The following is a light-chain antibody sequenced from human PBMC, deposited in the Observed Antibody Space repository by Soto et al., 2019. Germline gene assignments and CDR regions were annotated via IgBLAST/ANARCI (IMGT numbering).Light chain of an antibody. CDR3: ATWDDILNGWV. J-gene: IGLJ3*02. Sequence: QSVLTQPPSASGTPGQRVTISCSGSDSNIGSNTVNWYQHLPAMAPKLLTHINDHRPSGVADRFSGSKSGTSASLAISGLQSEDEADYYCATWDDILNGWVFGGGTKVTVL. CDR2: IND. CDR1: DSNIGSNT. V-gene: IGLV1-44*01.